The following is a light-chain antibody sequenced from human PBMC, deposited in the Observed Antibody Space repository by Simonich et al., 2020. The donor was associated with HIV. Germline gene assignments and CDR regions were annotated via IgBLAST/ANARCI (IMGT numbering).Light chain of an antibody. Sequence: QSVLTQPPSASGTPGQRVTISCSGSSSNIRGNTVNWYQQLPGTAPKLLIYRNNQRPSGVPDRFSGSKSVTSASLAISGLQSEDEADYYCAAWDDSLNGPVFGGGTKLTVL. CDR3: AAWDDSLNGPV. CDR2: RNN. J-gene: IGLJ2*01. V-gene: IGLV1-44*01. CDR1: SSNIRGNT.